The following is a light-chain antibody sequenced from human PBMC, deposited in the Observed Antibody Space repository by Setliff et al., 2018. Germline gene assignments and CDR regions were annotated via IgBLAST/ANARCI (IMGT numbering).Light chain of an antibody. CDR1: SNDVGSYDL. CDR3: NAYTAGTTYV. J-gene: IGLJ1*01. Sequence: QSALTQPASVSGSPGQSITISCSGTSNDVGSYDLVSWYQQHPGKAPKLIIYGVSDWPSGVSSRFSGSKSGNTASLTISGLQTEDEADYYCNAYTAGTTYVFGTGTKVTVL. CDR2: GVS. V-gene: IGLV2-14*03.